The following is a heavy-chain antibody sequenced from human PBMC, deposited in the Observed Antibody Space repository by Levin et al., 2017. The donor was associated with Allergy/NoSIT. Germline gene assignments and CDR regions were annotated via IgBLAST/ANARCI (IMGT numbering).Heavy chain of an antibody. D-gene: IGHD3-3*01. V-gene: IGHV4-34*01. J-gene: IGHJ5*02. Sequence: SETLSLTCAVYGGSFSGYYWSWIRQPPGKGLEWIGEINHSGSTNYNPSLKSRVTISVDTSKNQFSLKLSSVTAADTAVYYCARTKGTIFGVVPYNWFDPWGQGTLVTVSS. CDR1: GGSFSGYY. CDR3: ARTKGTIFGVVPYNWFDP. CDR2: INHSGST.